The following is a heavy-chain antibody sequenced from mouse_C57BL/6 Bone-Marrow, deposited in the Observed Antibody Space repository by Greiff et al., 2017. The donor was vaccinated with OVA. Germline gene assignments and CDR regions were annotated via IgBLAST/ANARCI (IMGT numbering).Heavy chain of an antibody. CDR2: LWSGGST. V-gene: IGHV2-2*01. CDR1: GFSLTSYG. D-gene: IGHD2-2*01. Sequence: QVQLKQSGPGLVQPSQSLSITCTVSGFSLTSYGVHWVRQSPGKGLEWLGVLWSGGSTDYTAAFIYRLSISKDNPKSQVFFKMNCLQADDTSIYYCAREEVTSFANWGQGTLVTVSA. J-gene: IGHJ3*01. CDR3: AREEVTSFAN.